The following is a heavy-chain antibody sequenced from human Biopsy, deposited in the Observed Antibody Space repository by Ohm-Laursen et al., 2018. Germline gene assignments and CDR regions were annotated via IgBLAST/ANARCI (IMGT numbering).Heavy chain of an antibody. CDR2: IFYRGST. V-gene: IGHV4-39*01. D-gene: IGHD3-22*01. CDR3: ARDYDTSGYYYVS. J-gene: IGHJ5*02. Sequence: SGTLSLTCTVSGGSFTGHYWGWIRQPPGKGLEWIGSIFYRGSTHYKPSLKSRVNISVDTSKNQFSLKLNYVTAADTAVYYCARDYDTSGYYYVSWGQGTLVTVSS. CDR1: GGSFTGHY.